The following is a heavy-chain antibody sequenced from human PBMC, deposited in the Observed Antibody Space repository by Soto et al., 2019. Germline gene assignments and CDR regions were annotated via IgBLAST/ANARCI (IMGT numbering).Heavy chain of an antibody. V-gene: IGHV4-31*03. CDR3: ASRYCSGGSCYWGFDP. Sequence: QVQLQESGPGLVKPSQTLSLTCTVSGGSISSGGYYWSWIRQHPGKGLEWIGYIYYSGSTYYNPSIKSRVTISVDTSKNQFSLKLSSVTAADTAVYYCASRYCSGGSCYWGFDPWGQGTLVTVSS. CDR2: IYYSGST. J-gene: IGHJ5*02. D-gene: IGHD2-15*01. CDR1: GGSISSGGYY.